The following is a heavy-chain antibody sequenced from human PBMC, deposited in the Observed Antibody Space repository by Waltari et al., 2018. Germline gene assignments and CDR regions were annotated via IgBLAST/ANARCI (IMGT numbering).Heavy chain of an antibody. J-gene: IGHJ5*02. Sequence: QVQLVQSGAEVKKPGASVKVSCKASGYTFTSYYMHWVRQAPGQGLEWMGIINPSGGSTSYARKFQGRVTMTRDTSTSTVYMELSSLRSEDTAVYYCARDLGGSGSYNWFDPWGQGTLVTVSS. CDR1: GYTFTSYY. CDR2: INPSGGST. D-gene: IGHD3-10*01. V-gene: IGHV1-46*01. CDR3: ARDLGGSGSYNWFDP.